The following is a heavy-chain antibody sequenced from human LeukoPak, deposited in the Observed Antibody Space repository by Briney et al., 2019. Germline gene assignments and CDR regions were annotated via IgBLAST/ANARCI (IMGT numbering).Heavy chain of an antibody. CDR3: VNGDQSSWYRTLLY. CDR2: ISSNGGST. CDR1: GFTPSTYA. Sequence: PGGSLRLSCSASGFTPSTYAMHSVRQAPGKGLEYVSAISSNGGSTYYADSVKGRFTISRDNSKNTLYLQMSSLRAEATAMYYCVNGDQSSWYRTLLYWGQGTLVTVAS. D-gene: IGHD6-13*01. V-gene: IGHV3-64D*06. J-gene: IGHJ4*02.